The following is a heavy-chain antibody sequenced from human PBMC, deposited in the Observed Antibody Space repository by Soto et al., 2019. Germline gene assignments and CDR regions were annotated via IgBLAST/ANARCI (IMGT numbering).Heavy chain of an antibody. V-gene: IGHV1-46*01. Sequence: QVQLVQSGAEVKKPGASVKVSCKASGYSFIGYYMHWVRQAPGQGLEWMGMINPSGGSTNYAQKFQGRVSMTRDTSTTTLYMELSSLRSEDTAVYYCARDVEHVAANFFLSYGMDVWGQGTTVTVSS. J-gene: IGHJ6*02. CDR2: INPSGGST. CDR1: GYSFIGYY. CDR3: ARDVEHVAANFFLSYGMDV. D-gene: IGHD1-26*01.